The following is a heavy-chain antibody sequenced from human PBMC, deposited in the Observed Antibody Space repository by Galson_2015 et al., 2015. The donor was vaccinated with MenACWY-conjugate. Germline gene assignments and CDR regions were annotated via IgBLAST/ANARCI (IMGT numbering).Heavy chain of an antibody. V-gene: IGHV4-39*01. J-gene: IGHJ3*02. D-gene: IGHD2-15*01. CDR3: ARRRPRDIGGGFDI. Sequence: SLKSRITTSVDTSKNHFFLNLASVTAADTAVYYCARRRPRDIGGGFDIWGQGTLVTVSS.